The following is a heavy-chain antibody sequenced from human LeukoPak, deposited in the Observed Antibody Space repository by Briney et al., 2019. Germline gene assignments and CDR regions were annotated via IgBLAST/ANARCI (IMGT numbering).Heavy chain of an antibody. CDR2: ISGSGGST. J-gene: IGHJ4*02. CDR1: GFTFGSGA. CDR3: AKGYLRWPIDY. Sequence: GGSLILSCAASGFTFGSGAMSWVRDAPGKGLEWVSSISGSGGSTYYADSVQGRFTLSRDNSKNTLYLQMNSLRAEDTAVYYCAKGYLRWPIDYWGQGTLVTVSS. D-gene: IGHD4-23*01. V-gene: IGHV3-23*01.